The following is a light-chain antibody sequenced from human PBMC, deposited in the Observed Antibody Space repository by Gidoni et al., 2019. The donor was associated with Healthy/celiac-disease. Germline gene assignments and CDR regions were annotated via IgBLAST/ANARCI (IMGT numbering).Light chain of an antibody. Sequence: QSVLTQPPSVSAAPGQKVTISCSGSSSNIGNNYVSWYQQLPGTAPKLLIYENNKGPSGIPDRFSGSKSGTSATLGITGLQTGDEADYYCGTWDSSLSAAVFGGGTQLTVL. J-gene: IGLJ7*01. CDR3: GTWDSSLSAAV. CDR2: ENN. CDR1: SSNIGNNY. V-gene: IGLV1-51*02.